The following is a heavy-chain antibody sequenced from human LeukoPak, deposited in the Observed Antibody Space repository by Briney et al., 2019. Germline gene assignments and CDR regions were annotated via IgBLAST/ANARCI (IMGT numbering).Heavy chain of an antibody. Sequence: SVKVSCKASGGTFSSYAISWVRQAPGQGLEWMGRIIPILGIANYAQKFQGRVTITADKSTSTAYMELSSLRSEDTAVYYCARAPLLYYYDSSGSVVSEYYFDYWGQGTLVTVSS. J-gene: IGHJ4*02. CDR2: IIPILGIA. CDR1: GGTFSSYA. CDR3: ARAPLLYYYDSSGSVVSEYYFDY. D-gene: IGHD3-22*01. V-gene: IGHV1-69*04.